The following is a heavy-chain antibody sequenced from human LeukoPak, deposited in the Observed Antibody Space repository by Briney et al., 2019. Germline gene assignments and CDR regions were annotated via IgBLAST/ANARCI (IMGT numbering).Heavy chain of an antibody. Sequence: SETLSLTCAVYGGSFSGYYWSWIRQPPGKGLEWIGEINHSGSTNYNPSLKSRVTISVDTSKNQFSLKLSSVTAADTAVYYCARASPSLYYYFDYWGQGTLVTVSS. CDR2: INHSGST. J-gene: IGHJ4*02. CDR1: GGSFSGYY. CDR3: ARASPSLYYYFDY. V-gene: IGHV4-34*01. D-gene: IGHD6-13*01.